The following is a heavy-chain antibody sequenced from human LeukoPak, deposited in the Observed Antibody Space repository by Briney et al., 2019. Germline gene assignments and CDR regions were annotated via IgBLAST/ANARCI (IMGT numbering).Heavy chain of an antibody. CDR1: GFIFGNYG. J-gene: IGHJ1*01. Sequence: SGGSLRLSCEASGFIFGNYGLHWVRQAPGKGLEWVAVISSDGGKTYYADSVKGRFTISRDNSKNTLYLEMNSLRAEDTAVYYCAKDPYSGSFEYFQYWGQGTLVTVSS. V-gene: IGHV3-30*18. D-gene: IGHD1-26*01. CDR3: AKDPYSGSFEYFQY. CDR2: ISSDGGKT.